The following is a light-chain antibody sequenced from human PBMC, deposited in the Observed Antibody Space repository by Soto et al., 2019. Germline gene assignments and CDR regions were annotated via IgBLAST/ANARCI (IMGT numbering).Light chain of an antibody. Sequence: EIVLTQSPGTLSVSPGERATLSCRASQSVSSKLAWYQQKPGQAPSLLFYGASTGATGIPARFSGRGSETAFNLSISSRRSEDFAVYYCQQYNNWPGTFGQGTKVEIK. CDR2: GAS. CDR1: QSVSSK. V-gene: IGKV3-15*01. CDR3: QQYNNWPGT. J-gene: IGKJ1*01.